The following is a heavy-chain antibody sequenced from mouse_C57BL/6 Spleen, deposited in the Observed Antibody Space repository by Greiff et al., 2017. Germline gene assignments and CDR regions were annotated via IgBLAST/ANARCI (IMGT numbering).Heavy chain of an antibody. D-gene: IGHD1-1*01. CDR1: GYTFTDYE. J-gene: IGHJ1*03. CDR2: IDPETGGT. CDR3: TRPRFTTVVAEDWYFDV. V-gene: IGHV1-15*01. Sequence: QVQLQQSGAELVRPGASVTLSCKASGYTFTDYEMHWVKQTPVHGLEWIGAIDPETGGTAYNQKFKGKAILTADKSSSTAYMELRSLTSEDSAVYYCTRPRFTTVVAEDWYFDVWGTEATVTVSS.